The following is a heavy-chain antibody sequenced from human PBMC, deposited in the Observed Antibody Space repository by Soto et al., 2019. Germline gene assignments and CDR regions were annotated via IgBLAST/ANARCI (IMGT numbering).Heavy chain of an antibody. CDR2: ISYDGSNK. J-gene: IGHJ6*02. V-gene: IGHV3-30*18. CDR3: AKEDNYYGMEV. CDR1: GFTCSSYG. Sequence: QVQLVESGGGEVQPGRSLRLSCAASGFTCSSYGMHWVRQAPGKGLDWVAVISYDGSNKYFGDSVKGRFTISRDKSKNTVYLQMNSLRAEDTAVYYCAKEDNYYGMEVWGQGTTVTVSS.